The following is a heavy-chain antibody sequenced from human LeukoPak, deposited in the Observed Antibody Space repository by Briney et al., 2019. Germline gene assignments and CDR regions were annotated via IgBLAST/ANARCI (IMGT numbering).Heavy chain of an antibody. CDR1: GFTFGDYT. Sequence: GGSLRLSCAASGFTFGDYTMHWVRQAPGKGLEWVSLISWDGGSTYYADSVKGRFTISRDNSKNSLYLQMNSLRTEDTALYYCAKDISGDVRDYYFDYWGQGTLVTVSS. CDR2: ISWDGGST. CDR3: AKDISGDVRDYYFDY. J-gene: IGHJ4*02. V-gene: IGHV3-43*01. D-gene: IGHD7-27*01.